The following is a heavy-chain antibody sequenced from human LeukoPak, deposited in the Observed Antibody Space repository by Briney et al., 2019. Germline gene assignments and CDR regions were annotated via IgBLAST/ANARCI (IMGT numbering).Heavy chain of an antibody. CDR1: GYTFTGYY. CDR3: ATQRGSYLWGTDFDY. V-gene: IGHV1-2*02. Sequence: ASVKVSCKASGYTFTGYYMHWVRQAPGQGLEWMGWISPNSGDTKYAQKFQGRVTMTRDTSISTAYMGLSRLRSDDTAVYYCATQRGSYLWGTDFDYWGQGTLVTVSS. D-gene: IGHD3-16*01. J-gene: IGHJ4*02. CDR2: ISPNSGDT.